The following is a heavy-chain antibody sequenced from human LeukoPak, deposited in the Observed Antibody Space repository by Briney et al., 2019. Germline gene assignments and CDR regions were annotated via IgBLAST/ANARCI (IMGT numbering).Heavy chain of an antibody. CDR3: ATDLAVAASGGFDY. D-gene: IGHD6-19*01. V-gene: IGHV1-24*01. CDR1: GHSLTELP. CDR2: FDPEAGVT. J-gene: IGHJ4*02. Sequence: GASVKVSCKVSGHSLTELPIHWVRQAPGKGLEWMGGFDPEAGVTLYAQSFQDRVIMTEDTSIDTTYMELTSLRSDDTAVYFCATDLAVAASGGFDYWGQGTLITVSS.